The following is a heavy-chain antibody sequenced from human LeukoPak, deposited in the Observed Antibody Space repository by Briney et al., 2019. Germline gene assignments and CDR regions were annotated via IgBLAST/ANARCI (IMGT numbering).Heavy chain of an antibody. CDR3: AKVFRSGSYLSD. CDR2: ITGSGDTT. V-gene: IGHV3-23*01. D-gene: IGHD1-26*01. Sequence: GASLRLSCAASGFIFRNYAMSWVRQAPGKGLEWVSAITGSGDTTYYADSVKGRFTISRDNSKNTLYLQMNSLRAEDTAVYYCAKVFRSGSYLSDWGQGTLVTVSS. J-gene: IGHJ4*02. CDR1: GFIFRNYA.